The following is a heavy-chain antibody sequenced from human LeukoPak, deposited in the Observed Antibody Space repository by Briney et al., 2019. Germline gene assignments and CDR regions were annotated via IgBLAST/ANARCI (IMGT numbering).Heavy chain of an antibody. J-gene: IGHJ4*02. Sequence: PGGSLRLSCAASGFDFSANAMTWVRQAPGKGLEWVSYISISGDTMDHADSVKGRFTISRDNSQSSVYLQMNGLRVEDTAVYYCTARFDYWGRGTLVTVSS. V-gene: IGHV3-48*01. CDR1: GFDFSANA. CDR3: TARFDY. CDR2: ISISGDTM.